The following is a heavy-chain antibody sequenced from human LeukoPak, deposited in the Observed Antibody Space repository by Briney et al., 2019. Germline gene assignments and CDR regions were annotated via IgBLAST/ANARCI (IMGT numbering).Heavy chain of an antibody. CDR2: ISSSSSYT. Sequence: GGSLRLSCAASGFTFSDYYMSWIRQAPGKGLEWVSYISSSSSYTNYADSVKGRFTISRDNAKNSLYLQMNSLRAEDTAVYYCARDQLRNYDFWSGYYTGRYYGMDVWGQGTTVTVSS. CDR3: ARDQLRNYDFWSGYYTGRYYGMDV. CDR1: GFTFSDYY. D-gene: IGHD3-3*01. J-gene: IGHJ6*02. V-gene: IGHV3-11*06.